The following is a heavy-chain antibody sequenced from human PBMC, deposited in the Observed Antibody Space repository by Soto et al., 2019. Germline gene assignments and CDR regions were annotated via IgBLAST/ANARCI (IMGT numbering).Heavy chain of an antibody. J-gene: IGHJ4*02. V-gene: IGHV3-49*04. Sequence: GVSLRRSCTASGFTYSDYAMSWVRQAPGKGLEWVGFIRSKAYGGTTEYAASVKGRFTISRDDSKSIAYLQMNSLKPEDTAVYYCAPSTQWLAQSGYWGQGTLVTVSS. CDR1: GFTYSDYA. CDR2: IRSKAYGGTT. CDR3: APSTQWLAQSGY. D-gene: IGHD5-12*01.